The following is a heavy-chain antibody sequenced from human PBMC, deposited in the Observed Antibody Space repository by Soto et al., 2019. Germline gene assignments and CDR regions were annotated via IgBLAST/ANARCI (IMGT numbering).Heavy chain of an antibody. V-gene: IGHV1-3*01. J-gene: IGHJ6*02. CDR3: AKNSESVTIFGVVYGGMDV. CDR2: INAGNGNT. Sequence: ASVKVSCKASGYTFTSYAMHWVRQAPGQRLEWMGWINAGNGNTKYSQKFQGRVTITRDTSASTAYMELSSLRSEDTAVYYCAKNSESVTIFGVVYGGMDVWGQGTTVTVSS. CDR1: GYTFTSYA. D-gene: IGHD3-3*01.